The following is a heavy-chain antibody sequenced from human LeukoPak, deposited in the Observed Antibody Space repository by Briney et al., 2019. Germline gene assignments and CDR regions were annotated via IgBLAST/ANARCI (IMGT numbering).Heavy chain of an antibody. CDR3: ARRIVAAGGYFDS. V-gene: IGHV3-11*01. CDR2: ITSSSSKM. Sequence: GGSLRLSCAASGFIFSDHYMSWIRQAPGKGLEWISYITSSSSKMFYADSVKGRFTVSRDNSKNSLFLQMDSLRVEDTAVYYCARRIVAAGGYFDSWGQGILVIVSS. D-gene: IGHD5-12*01. J-gene: IGHJ4*02. CDR1: GFIFSDHY.